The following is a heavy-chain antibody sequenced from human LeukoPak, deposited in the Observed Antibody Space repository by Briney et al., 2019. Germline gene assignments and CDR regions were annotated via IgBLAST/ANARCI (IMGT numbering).Heavy chain of an antibody. Sequence: PGRSLRLSCAASGFTFSSYGMHWVRQAPGKGLEWVAVISKDGSNQYYADSVKGRFTISRDNSKNTLYLQMSSLRGDDTALYYCARDHPRVTDAFDIWGQGTMVTVFS. CDR1: GFTFSSYG. V-gene: IGHV3-30*03. D-gene: IGHD4-17*01. CDR2: ISKDGSNQ. J-gene: IGHJ3*02. CDR3: ARDHPRVTDAFDI.